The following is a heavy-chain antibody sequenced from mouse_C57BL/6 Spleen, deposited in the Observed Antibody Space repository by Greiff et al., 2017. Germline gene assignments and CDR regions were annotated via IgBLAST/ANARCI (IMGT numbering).Heavy chain of an antibody. CDR1: GYSFTDYN. V-gene: IGHV1-39*01. J-gene: IGHJ3*01. CDR2: INPNYGTP. Sequence: VQLQQSGPELVKPGASVKISCKASGYSFTDYNMNWVKQSNGKSLEWIGVINPNYGTPSYNQKFKGKATLTVDKSSSTAYMQLNSLTSEYSAVYYCARSRYYDSYYPFAYWGQGTLVTVSA. D-gene: IGHD2-3*01. CDR3: ARSRYYDSYYPFAY.